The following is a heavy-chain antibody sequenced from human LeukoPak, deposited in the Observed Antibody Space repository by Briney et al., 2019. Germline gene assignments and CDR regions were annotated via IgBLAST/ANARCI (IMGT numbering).Heavy chain of an antibody. V-gene: IGHV1-2*02. CDR1: GYTFTGYY. CDR2: INPNSGGT. J-gene: IGHJ5*02. Sequence: ASVKVSCKASGYTFTGYYMHWVRQAPGQGLEWMGWINPNSGGTNYAQKFQGRVTMTRDTSISTAYMELSRLRSDDTAVYYCARMSYYDSSGDNWFDPWGQGTLVTVSS. CDR3: ARMSYYDSSGDNWFDP. D-gene: IGHD3-22*01.